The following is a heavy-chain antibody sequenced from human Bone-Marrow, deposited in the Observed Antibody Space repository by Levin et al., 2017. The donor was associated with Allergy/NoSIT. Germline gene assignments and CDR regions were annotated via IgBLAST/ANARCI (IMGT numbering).Heavy chain of an antibody. Sequence: GGSLRLSCKASGSTFPIHWIAWVRQMPGQGLEWMGIIYPGDSDARYSPSFQGQVSISVDKSIGTAFLPGSSLKASDTAMYYCARPAGFGQSGDALDIWGQGTMVIVSS. CDR3: ARPAGFGQSGDALDI. CDR2: IYPGDSDA. J-gene: IGHJ3*02. CDR1: GSTFPIHW. V-gene: IGHV5-51*01. D-gene: IGHD3-10*01.